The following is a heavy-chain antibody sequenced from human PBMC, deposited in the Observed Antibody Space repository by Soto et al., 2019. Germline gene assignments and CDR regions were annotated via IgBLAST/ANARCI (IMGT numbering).Heavy chain of an antibody. CDR3: AKDFELPDGDYYHYGMDV. V-gene: IGHV3-30*18. Sequence: QVQLVESGGGVVQSGGSLRLSCLASGFDFSSHGMYWVRQAPGRGLEWVALTSYEGSHKFYVDSLKGRFTISRDNSKHTLYLHMSSLRPEDTALYYCAKDFELPDGDYYHYGMDVWGQGTTVSVSS. J-gene: IGHJ6*02. D-gene: IGHD1-7*01. CDR2: TSYEGSHK. CDR1: GFDFSSHG.